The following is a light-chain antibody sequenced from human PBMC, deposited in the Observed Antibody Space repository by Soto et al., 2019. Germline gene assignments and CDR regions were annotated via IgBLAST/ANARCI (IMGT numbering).Light chain of an antibody. CDR2: GAS. CDR3: QQYGTSPALFA. V-gene: IGKV3-20*01. Sequence: EIVLTQSPGTLSLSPGERATLSCRASQRVSSSYLAWYQQKPDQAPRLLIYGASSRATGIPDRFSGSGSGTDFTLTISRLEPEDFAVYYCQQYGTSPALFAFGPGTKVDIK. CDR1: QRVSSSY. J-gene: IGKJ3*01.